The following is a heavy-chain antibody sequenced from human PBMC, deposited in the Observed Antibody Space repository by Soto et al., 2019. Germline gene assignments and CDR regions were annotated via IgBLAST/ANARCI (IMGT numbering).Heavy chain of an antibody. D-gene: IGHD6-13*01. CDR2: IIPIFGTA. V-gene: IGHV1-69*01. CDR3: AREGSSWPFDY. Sequence: QVQLVQSGAEVKKPGSSVKVSCKASGGTFSSYAISWVRQAPGQGLEWMGGIIPIFGTANDAQKFQGRVTITADEATSTAYMELSSLRSEDTAVYYCAREGSSWPFDYWGQGTLVTVSS. J-gene: IGHJ4*02. CDR1: GGTFSSYA.